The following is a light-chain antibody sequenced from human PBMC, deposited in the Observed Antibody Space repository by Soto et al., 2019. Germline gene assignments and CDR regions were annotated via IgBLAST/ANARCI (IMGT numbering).Light chain of an antibody. V-gene: IGKV1-5*01. CDR2: DAS. CDR3: QQYNTYSSLT. CDR1: QSISSW. J-gene: IGKJ4*01. Sequence: DIQMTPSPSTLSASVGDRVTITCRASQSISSWLAWYQQKLGRAPRLLIYDASSLESGVPSRFSDSGYGTEFTLTISSLQPDDFATYYCQQYNTYSSLTFGGGTKVDIK.